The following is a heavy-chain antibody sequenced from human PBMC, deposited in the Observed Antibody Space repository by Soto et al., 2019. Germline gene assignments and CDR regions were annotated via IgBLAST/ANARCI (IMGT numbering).Heavy chain of an antibody. V-gene: IGHV3-64*01. Sequence: GGSLRLSCAASGFTFSSYAMHWVRQAPGKGREYVSAISSNGGSTYYANSVKGRFTISRDNSKNTLYLQMGSLRAEDMAVYYCARDGSTEVFGVVPSSRYMDVWGKGTTVTVS. D-gene: IGHD3-3*01. J-gene: IGHJ6*03. CDR3: ARDGSTEVFGVVPSSRYMDV. CDR2: ISSNGGST. CDR1: GFTFSSYA.